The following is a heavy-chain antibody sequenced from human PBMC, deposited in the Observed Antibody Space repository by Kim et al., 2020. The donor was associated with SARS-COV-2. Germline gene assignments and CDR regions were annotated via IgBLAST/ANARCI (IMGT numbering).Heavy chain of an antibody. CDR3: ARVMIRGRRYYNYAMDV. Sequence: SETLSLTCTVSGVSISPFYWSWIRQPPGKGLEWIGCIYFSGTTNYSPSLKRRLTISVDTSKNQFSLKLSSVTAADTAVYYCARVMIRGRRYYNYAMDVWG. D-gene: IGHD3-10*01. CDR1: GVSISPFY. J-gene: IGHJ6*01. V-gene: IGHV4-59*08. CDR2: IYFSGTT.